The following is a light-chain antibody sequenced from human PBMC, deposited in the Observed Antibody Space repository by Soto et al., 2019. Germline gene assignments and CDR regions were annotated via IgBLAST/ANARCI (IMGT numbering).Light chain of an antibody. J-gene: IGKJ4*01. CDR3: QQYDSSPLT. CDR1: QSVSSSY. Sequence: EIVLTQSPGTLSLSPGERATLSCRASQSVSSSYLAWYQQKPGQAPRLLIYGASSRATGIPDRFSGSGSGTDFTLTISRLEPEDLAVYCCQQYDSSPLTFGGGTKVEIK. V-gene: IGKV3-20*01. CDR2: GAS.